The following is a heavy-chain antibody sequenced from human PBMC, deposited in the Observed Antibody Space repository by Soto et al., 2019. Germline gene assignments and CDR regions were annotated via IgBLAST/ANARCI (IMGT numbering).Heavy chain of an antibody. CDR2: ISGTSGYT. Sequence: QVQLVESGGGLVKPGGSLRLSWAASGFSFSDSYISWVRQAPGKGLEWVSYISGTSGYTGYADSVKGRFTISRDNAKNSLYLQMNSLRVEDTAVYYCARDRGGYGPPDVWGQGTTVTVSS. D-gene: IGHD6-19*01. J-gene: IGHJ6*02. CDR3: ARDRGGYGPPDV. CDR1: GFSFSDSY. V-gene: IGHV3-11*06.